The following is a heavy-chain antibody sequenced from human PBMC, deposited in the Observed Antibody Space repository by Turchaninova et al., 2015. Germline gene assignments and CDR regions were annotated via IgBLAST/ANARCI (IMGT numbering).Heavy chain of an antibody. CDR1: GHTFTRYH. Sequence: VQLVQSGAEVKKPGASVKVSCRAPGHTFTRYHFHWVRLAPGQRPDWLGRVNPSGDSAVYAEKFQGRVTMTTDTSMTTVYMELSRLRSEDTAVYFCARDFGDLIYHFDLWGQGTLVTVSS. J-gene: IGHJ4*02. D-gene: IGHD3-3*01. V-gene: IGHV1-46*01. CDR3: ARDFGDLIYHFDL. CDR2: VNPSGDSA.